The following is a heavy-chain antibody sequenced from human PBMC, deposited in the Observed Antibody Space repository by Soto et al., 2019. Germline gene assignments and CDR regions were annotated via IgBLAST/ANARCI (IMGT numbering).Heavy chain of an antibody. CDR1: GFTFSSYG. CDR2: ISYDGSNK. Sequence: RRLSCAASGFTFSSYGMHWVRQAPGKGLEWVAVISYDGSNKYYADSVKGRFTISRDNSKNTLYLQMNSLRAEDTAVYYCASGSGYYPIDYWGQGTLVTVSS. J-gene: IGHJ4*02. CDR3: ASGSGYYPIDY. V-gene: IGHV3-30*03. D-gene: IGHD3-22*01.